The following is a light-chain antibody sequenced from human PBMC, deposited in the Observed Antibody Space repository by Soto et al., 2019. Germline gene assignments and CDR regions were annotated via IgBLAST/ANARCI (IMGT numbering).Light chain of an antibody. CDR3: QQFNSYPFFT. Sequence: AIQLTQSPSSLSASVGDRVTITCRASQGISSALAWYQQKPGKAPKLLIYDASSLESGVPSRFSGSGSGTDFTLPISSLQPEDFAPYYCQQFNSYPFFTFGPGTIVDIK. V-gene: IGKV1-13*02. J-gene: IGKJ3*01. CDR2: DAS. CDR1: QGISSA.